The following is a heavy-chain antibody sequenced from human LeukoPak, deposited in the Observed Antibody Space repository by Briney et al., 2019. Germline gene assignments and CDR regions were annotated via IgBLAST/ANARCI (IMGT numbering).Heavy chain of an antibody. Sequence: ASVKVSCKASVYTFTGYYMHWVRQAPGQGLEWMGWINPNSGGTNYAQKFQGRVTMTRDTSISTAYMELSRLRSDDTAVYYCARDLRELLGGYYFDYWGQGTLVTVSS. CDR3: ARDLRELLGGYYFDY. CDR2: INPNSGGT. D-gene: IGHD1-26*01. V-gene: IGHV1-2*02. CDR1: VYTFTGYY. J-gene: IGHJ4*02.